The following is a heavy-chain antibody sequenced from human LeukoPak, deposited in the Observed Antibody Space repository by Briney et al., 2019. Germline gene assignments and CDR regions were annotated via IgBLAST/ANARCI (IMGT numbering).Heavy chain of an antibody. CDR1: GGSISSNSYY. D-gene: IGHD6-6*01. J-gene: IGHJ6*03. Sequence: SETLSLTCAVSGGSISSNSYYWGWIRQPPGKGLEWIGSIYYSGSTYYNPSLKSRVTISVDTSKNQFSLKLSSVTAADTAVYYCARDSHGQFSSSSYMDVWGKGTTVTVSS. V-gene: IGHV4-39*02. CDR3: ARDSHGQFSSSSYMDV. CDR2: IYYSGST.